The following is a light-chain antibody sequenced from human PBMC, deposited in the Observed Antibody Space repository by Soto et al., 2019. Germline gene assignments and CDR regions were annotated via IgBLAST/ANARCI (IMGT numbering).Light chain of an antibody. CDR2: LNSDGSH. V-gene: IGLV4-69*01. J-gene: IGLJ2*01. CDR3: QTWGTGIRV. CDR1: SGHSSYA. Sequence: QPVLTQSPSXXASLXXXXKLTCTLSSGHSSYAIAWHQQQPEKGPRYLMKLNSDGSHSKGDGIPDRFSGSSSGAERYLTISSLQSEDEADYYCQTWGTGIRVFGGGTKLTVL.